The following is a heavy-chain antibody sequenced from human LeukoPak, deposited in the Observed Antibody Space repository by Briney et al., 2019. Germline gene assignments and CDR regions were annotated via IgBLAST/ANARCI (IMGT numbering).Heavy chain of an antibody. CDR1: GGSFSGYY. V-gene: IGHV4-34*01. J-gene: IGHJ6*03. CDR2: INHSGST. CDR3: ARGRDYGDNRADYYYYYMDV. D-gene: IGHD4-17*01. Sequence: PSETLSLTCAVYGGSFSGYYWSWIRQPPGKGLEWIGEINHSGSTNYNPSLKSRVTISVDTSKNQFSLKLSSVTAADTAVYYCARGRDYGDNRADYYYYYMDVWGKGTTVTISS.